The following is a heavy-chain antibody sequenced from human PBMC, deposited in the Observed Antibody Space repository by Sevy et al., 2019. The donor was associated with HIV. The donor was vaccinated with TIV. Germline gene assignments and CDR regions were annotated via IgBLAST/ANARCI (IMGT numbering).Heavy chain of an antibody. CDR1: GFSLSATGVG. CDR2: IYWDDDE. CDR3: AHTAAARPNWFDP. D-gene: IGHD6-6*01. V-gene: IGHV2-5*02. Sequence: SGPTLLKPTQTLTLTCTFSGFSLSATGVGVGWIRQPPGKALEWLAVIYWDDDERYSPSLRNRVTITKDTSKNQVVLTLTNMDPVDTGTYYCAHTAAARPNWFDPWGQGTLVTVSS. J-gene: IGHJ5*02.